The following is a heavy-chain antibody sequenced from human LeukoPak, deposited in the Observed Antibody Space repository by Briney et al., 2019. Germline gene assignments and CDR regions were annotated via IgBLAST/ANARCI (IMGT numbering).Heavy chain of an antibody. Sequence: GASVKVSCKASGYTFTGYYMHWVRQAPGQGLEWMGWISAYNGNTNYAQKLQGRVTMTTDTSTSTAYMELRSLRSDDTAVYYCARDQDCSSTSCYDYWGQGTLVTVSS. D-gene: IGHD2-2*01. CDR3: ARDQDCSSTSCYDY. CDR2: ISAYNGNT. J-gene: IGHJ4*02. V-gene: IGHV1-18*04. CDR1: GYTFTGYY.